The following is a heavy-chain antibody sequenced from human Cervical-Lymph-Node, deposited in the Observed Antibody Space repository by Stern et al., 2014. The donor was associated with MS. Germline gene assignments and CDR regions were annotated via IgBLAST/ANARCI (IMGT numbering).Heavy chain of an antibody. D-gene: IGHD1-1*01. J-gene: IGHJ4*02. Sequence: VQLVESGPGLVKPSETLSLTCAVSGGSVSTRNYYWGWIRQPPGKGLQWIARIYYSGSTYYNPSLESRVTISVDTSPDKFPPSMNSVTAADTAVYYCARLSFSRGIYWGQGTLVTVSS. CDR1: GGSVSTRNYY. CDR2: IYYSGST. V-gene: IGHV4-39*01. CDR3: ARLSFSRGIY.